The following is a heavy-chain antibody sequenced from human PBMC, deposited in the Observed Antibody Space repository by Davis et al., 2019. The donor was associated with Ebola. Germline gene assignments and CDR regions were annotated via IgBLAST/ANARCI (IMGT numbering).Heavy chain of an antibody. CDR3: ARVSFSWFDP. D-gene: IGHD3-3*02. J-gene: IGHJ5*02. CDR2: INHSGST. CDR1: GGSFSGYY. V-gene: IGHV4-34*01. Sequence: SETLSLTCAVYGGSFSGYYWSWIRQPPGKGLEWIGEINHSGSTYYNPSLKSRVTISVDTSKNQFSLKLSSVTAADTAVYYCARVSFSWFDPWGQGTLATVSS.